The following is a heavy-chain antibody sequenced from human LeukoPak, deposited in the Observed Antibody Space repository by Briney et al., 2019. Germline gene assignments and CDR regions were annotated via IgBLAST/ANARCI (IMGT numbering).Heavy chain of an antibody. CDR1: GYTFTSYA. D-gene: IGHD2-21*02. CDR3: ARGVVVTAITQYYYYYMDV. Sequence: ASVKVSCKASGYTFTSYAMNWVRQAPGQGLEWMGWINTNTGNPTYAQGFTGRFVFSLDTSVSTAYLQISSLKAEDTAVYYCARGVVVTAITQYYYYYMDVWGKGTTVTISS. CDR2: INTNTGNP. J-gene: IGHJ6*03. V-gene: IGHV7-4-1*02.